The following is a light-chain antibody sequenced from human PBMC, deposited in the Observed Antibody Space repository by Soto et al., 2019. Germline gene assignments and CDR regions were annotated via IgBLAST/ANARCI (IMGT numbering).Light chain of an antibody. CDR3: YSAAGIDLVV. CDR2: NDS. J-gene: IGLJ2*01. CDR1: VLAKKY. V-gene: IGLV3-27*01. Sequence: SYELTHPSSVSVSPGQTARITCSGDVLAKKYARWFQQKPGQAPVLLIYNDSERPSGIPERFSGSGSGTTVTLTISGAQVEDEADYYCYSAAGIDLVVFGGGTKVTVL.